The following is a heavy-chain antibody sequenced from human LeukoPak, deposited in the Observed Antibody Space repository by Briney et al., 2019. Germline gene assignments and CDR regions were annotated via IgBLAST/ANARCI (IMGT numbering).Heavy chain of an antibody. CDR1: GGSIRNYF. CDR3: ARQSLMSGYYSYYFDY. D-gene: IGHD3-22*01. V-gene: IGHV4-59*04. J-gene: IGHJ4*02. CDR2: IYYSGST. Sequence: PSETLSLTCSVSGGSIRNYFWSWIRQPPGKGLDWIGYIYYSGSTYYNPSLKSRVTISVDTSKNQFSLKLSSVTAADTAVFYCARQSLMSGYYSYYFDYWGQGTLVTVSS.